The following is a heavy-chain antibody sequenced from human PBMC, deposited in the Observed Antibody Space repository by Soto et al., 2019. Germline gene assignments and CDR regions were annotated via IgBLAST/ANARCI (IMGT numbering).Heavy chain of an antibody. J-gene: IGHJ6*02. Sequence: ETLCLTCPVSGVSISDSRYYWNWIRPPPGRGLEWIGSITYTWSTYYNPSLRSRVTLSVDRSKNQFSLNLTSVTAADTAMYFCARAPPGPYPRWDGWGQGTTVTVSS. CDR1: GVSISDSRYY. V-gene: IGHV4-39*07. CDR3: ARAPPGPYPRWDG. CDR2: ITYTWST. D-gene: IGHD3-10*01.